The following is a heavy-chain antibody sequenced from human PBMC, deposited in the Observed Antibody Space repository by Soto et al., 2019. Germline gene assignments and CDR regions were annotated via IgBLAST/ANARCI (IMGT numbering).Heavy chain of an antibody. D-gene: IGHD6-13*01. CDR3: ARYRLTGTWSKFDY. J-gene: IGHJ4*02. Sequence: LSLTCAVSGASISSDAYHWSWIRQHPGKGLEWVGFISSRGRTYYNPSLKSRLTISADTSKSQFSLHLTSVTAADTAMYFCARYRLTGTWSKFDYWGQGTLVTVSS. CDR2: ISSRGRT. V-gene: IGHV4-31*11. CDR1: GASISSDAYH.